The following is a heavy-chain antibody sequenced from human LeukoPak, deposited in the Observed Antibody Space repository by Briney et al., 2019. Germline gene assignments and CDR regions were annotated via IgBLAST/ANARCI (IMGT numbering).Heavy chain of an antibody. CDR2: FKTNSGQV. D-gene: IGHD4-11*01. J-gene: IGHJ4*02. V-gene: IGHV3-23*01. CDR1: GFTFSDYA. CDR3: ARSVPDYTRFDY. Sequence: GGSLRLSCVASGFTFSDYAMNWVRQAPGKGLEWVSTFKTNSGQVYYAESVRGRFTISRVNSKNTVYLEMSSLRAEDTALYFCARSVPDYTRFDYWGQGALVTVSS.